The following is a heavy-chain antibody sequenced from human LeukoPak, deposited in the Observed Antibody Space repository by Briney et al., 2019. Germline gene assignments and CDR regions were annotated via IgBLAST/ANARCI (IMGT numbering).Heavy chain of an antibody. CDR3: AKGENPEYPGIAAAGYGASDI. Sequence: GGSLRLSCAASGFTFSSYGMSWVRQAPGKGLEWVSVISGSGGSTNYADSVKGRFTISRDNSKNTLYLQMNSLRAEDTAVYYCAKGENPEYPGIAAAGYGASDIWGQGTMVTVSS. V-gene: IGHV3-23*01. J-gene: IGHJ3*02. D-gene: IGHD6-13*01. CDR2: ISGSGGST. CDR1: GFTFSSYG.